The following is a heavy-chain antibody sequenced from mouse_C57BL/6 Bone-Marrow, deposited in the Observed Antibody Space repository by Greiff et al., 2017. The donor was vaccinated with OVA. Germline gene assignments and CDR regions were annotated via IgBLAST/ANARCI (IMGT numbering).Heavy chain of an antibody. CDR3: ARSPTARRHWYFDV. CDR1: EYEFPSHD. J-gene: IGHJ1*03. Sequence: EVKLVESGGGLVQPGESLKLSCESNEYEFPSHDMSWVRKTPEKRLELVAAINSDGGSTYYPDTMERRFIISRDNTKKTLYLQMSSLRSEDTALYYCARSPTARRHWYFDVWGTGTTVTVSS. V-gene: IGHV5-2*01. CDR2: INSDGGST. D-gene: IGHD1-2*01.